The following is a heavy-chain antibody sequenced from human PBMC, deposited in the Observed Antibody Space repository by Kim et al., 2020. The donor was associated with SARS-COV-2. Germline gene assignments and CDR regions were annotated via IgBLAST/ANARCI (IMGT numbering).Heavy chain of an antibody. Sequence: GGSLRLSCAASGFTFSSYAMSWVRQAPGKGLEWVSAISGSGGSTYYADSVKGRFTISRDNSKNTLYLQMNSLRAEDTAVYYCAKRAGSYSLRGYYYYYMDVWGKGTAVTVSS. CDR3: AKRAGSYSLRGYYYYYMDV. CDR2: ISGSGGST. V-gene: IGHV3-23*01. CDR1: GFTFSSYA. D-gene: IGHD4-4*01. J-gene: IGHJ6*03.